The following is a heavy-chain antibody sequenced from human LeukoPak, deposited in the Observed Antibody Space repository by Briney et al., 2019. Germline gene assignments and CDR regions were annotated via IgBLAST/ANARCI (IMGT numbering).Heavy chain of an antibody. CDR3: AKEARISGYYHDYFDY. CDR2: ISGSGGST. J-gene: IGHJ4*02. V-gene: IGHV3-23*01. Sequence: QSGGSLRLSCAASGFTFSSYAMSWVRQVPGKGLEWVSVISGSGGSTYYADSVKGRFTISRDNSKNTLYVQMNSLRAEDTAAYYCAKEARISGYYHDYFDYWGQGTLVTVSS. CDR1: GFTFSSYA. D-gene: IGHD3-22*01.